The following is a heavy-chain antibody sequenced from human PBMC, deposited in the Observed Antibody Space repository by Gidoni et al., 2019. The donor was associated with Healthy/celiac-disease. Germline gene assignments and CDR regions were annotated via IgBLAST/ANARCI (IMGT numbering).Heavy chain of an antibody. D-gene: IGHD6-19*01. CDR1: GFTFSSYA. CDR2: ISSNGGST. J-gene: IGHJ4*02. V-gene: IGHV3-64*01. Sequence: EVQLVESGGGLVQPGGSLRLSCAASGFTFSSYAMHWVRQAPGKGLEYVSAISSNGGSTYYANSVKGRFTISRDNSKNTLYLQMGSLRAEDMAVYYCARGWSYSSGWFLYWGQGTLVTVSS. CDR3: ARGWSYSSGWFLY.